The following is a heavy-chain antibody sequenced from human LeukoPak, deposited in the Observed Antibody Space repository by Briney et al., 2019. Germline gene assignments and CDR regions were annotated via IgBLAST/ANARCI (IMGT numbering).Heavy chain of an antibody. J-gene: IGHJ3*02. V-gene: IGHV3-30-3*01. CDR1: GFTFSSYA. CDR2: ISYDGSNK. CDR3: AREGDI. Sequence: PGGSLRLSCAASGFTFSSYAMHRVRQAPGKGLEWVAVISYDGSNKYYADSVKGRFTISRDNSKNTLYLQMNSLRAEDTAVYYRAREGDIWGQGTMVTVSS.